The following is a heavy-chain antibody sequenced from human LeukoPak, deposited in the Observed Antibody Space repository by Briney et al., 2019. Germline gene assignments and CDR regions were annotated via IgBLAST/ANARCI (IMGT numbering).Heavy chain of an antibody. CDR3: ARSVYRTVGDAFDI. CDR1: GYTFTSYD. Sequence: ASVKVSCKASGYTFTSYDINWVRQATGQGLEWMGWMNPNSGNTGYAQKFQGRVTITRNTSISTAYMELSCLRSEDTAVYYCARSVYRTVGDAFDIWGQGTMVTVSS. CDR2: MNPNSGNT. J-gene: IGHJ3*02. D-gene: IGHD3-16*02. V-gene: IGHV1-8*03.